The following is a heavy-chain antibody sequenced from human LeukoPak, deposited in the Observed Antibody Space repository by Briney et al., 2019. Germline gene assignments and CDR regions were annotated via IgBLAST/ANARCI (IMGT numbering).Heavy chain of an antibody. V-gene: IGHV3-48*03. J-gene: IGHJ3*02. D-gene: IGHD6-6*01. Sequence: GGSLRLSCAASGLTFSSYEMNWVRQAPGKGLEWVSYISSSGSTIYYADSVKGRFTISRDNAKNSLYLQMNSLRAEDTAVYYCAGGESIAARQSGYAFDIWGQGTMVTVSS. CDR2: ISSSGSTI. CDR3: AGGESIAARQSGYAFDI. CDR1: GLTFSSYE.